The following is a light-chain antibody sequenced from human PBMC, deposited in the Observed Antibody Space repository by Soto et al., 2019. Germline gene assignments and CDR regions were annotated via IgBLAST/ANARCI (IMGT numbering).Light chain of an antibody. J-gene: IGKJ1*01. V-gene: IGKV3-15*01. CDR3: QQYQDWPRT. CDR2: EVP. CDR1: ERLTGN. Sequence: EIVLTQSPGTLSLSPGERATLSCRASERLTGNLAWYQHSPGQAPSLLIYEVPTRATYIPARSSARGSRPEFPPPITTLHPEDSAVYSCQQYQDWPRTSGQG.